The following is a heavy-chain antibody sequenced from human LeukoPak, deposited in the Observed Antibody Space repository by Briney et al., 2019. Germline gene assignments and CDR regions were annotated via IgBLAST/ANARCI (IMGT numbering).Heavy chain of an antibody. J-gene: IGHJ4*02. Sequence: LSLTCTVSGGSISTSRYYWGWIRQAPGKGLEWVALISYDGSNKYYGDSVKGRFTISRDNSKNTLYLQMNSLRADDTAVYYCATDSSPDFWGQGTLVTVSS. CDR3: ATDSSPDF. CDR2: ISYDGSNK. V-gene: IGHV3-30*03. D-gene: IGHD3-22*01. CDR1: GGSISTSRYY.